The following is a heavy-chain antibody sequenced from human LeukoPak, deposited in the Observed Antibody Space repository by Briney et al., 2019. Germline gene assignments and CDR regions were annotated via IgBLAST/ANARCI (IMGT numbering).Heavy chain of an antibody. CDR3: ARSILRYFDWLRPNWFDP. Sequence: SETLSLTCTVSGGSISSYYWSWIRQPAGKGLEWIGRIYTSGSTNYNPSLKSRVTMSVDTSKNQFSLKLSPVTAADTAVYYCARSILRYFDWLRPNWFDPWGQGTLVTVSS. CDR2: IYTSGST. D-gene: IGHD3-9*01. CDR1: GGSISSYY. V-gene: IGHV4-4*07. J-gene: IGHJ5*02.